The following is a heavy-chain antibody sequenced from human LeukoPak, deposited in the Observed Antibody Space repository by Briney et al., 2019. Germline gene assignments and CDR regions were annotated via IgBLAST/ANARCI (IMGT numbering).Heavy chain of an antibody. CDR2: ISSSGSTI. J-gene: IGHJ2*01. CDR3: ERVGYYGSGHWYFDL. CDR1: GFTFSSYE. D-gene: IGHD3-10*01. V-gene: IGHV3-48*03. Sequence: PGGSLRLSCAASGFTFSSYEMNWVRQAPGKVLEWVSYISSSGSTIYYADSVKGRFTISRDNAKNSLYLQMNSLRAEDTAVYYCERVGYYGSGHWYFDLWGRGTLVTVSS.